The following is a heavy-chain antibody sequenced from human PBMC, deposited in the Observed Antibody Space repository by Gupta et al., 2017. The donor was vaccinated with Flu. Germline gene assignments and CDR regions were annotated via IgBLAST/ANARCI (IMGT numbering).Heavy chain of an antibody. D-gene: IGHD6-25*01. CDR2: VSYEGGKT. V-gene: IGHV3-30*03. CDR3: TREGSDSSGWAAHFDH. J-gene: IGHJ4*02. Sequence: QVQLVESGRGVVQACRSLSLSCAASGITLVGSVMHWVRQAPGKGLEGVAVVSYEGGKTYYADAVKGRFTTSRDKSKKPLSLQMDSLRYEDTAVYYGTREGSDSSGWAAHFDHWGQGTTVTVSS. CDR1: GITLVGSV.